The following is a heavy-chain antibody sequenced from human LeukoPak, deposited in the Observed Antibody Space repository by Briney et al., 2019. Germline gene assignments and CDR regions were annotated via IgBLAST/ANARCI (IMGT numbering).Heavy chain of an antibody. V-gene: IGHV1-18*01. CDR2: LSAYNGNT. D-gene: IGHD2-15*01. CDR1: GYTFTSYG. Sequence: ASVKVSCKASGYTFTSYGISWVRQAPGQGLEWMGWLSAYNGNTNYAQKLQGRVTMTTDTSTSTAYMELRSLRSDDTAVYYCARDLRVYCSGGSCYTELDYWGQGTLVTVSP. CDR3: ARDLRVYCSGGSCYTELDY. J-gene: IGHJ4*02.